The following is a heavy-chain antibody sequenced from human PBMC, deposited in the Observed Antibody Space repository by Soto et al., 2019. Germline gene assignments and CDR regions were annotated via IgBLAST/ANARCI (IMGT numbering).Heavy chain of an antibody. V-gene: IGHV3-23*01. Sequence: GGSLRLSCAASGFTFSSYAMSWVRQAPGKGLEWVSAISGSGGSTYYADSVKGRFTISRDNSKNTLYLQMNSLRAEDTAVYYCAKESQTYYDFWSGFGTWFDPWGQGTLVTVSS. D-gene: IGHD3-3*01. CDR1: GFTFSSYA. J-gene: IGHJ5*02. CDR2: ISGSGGST. CDR3: AKESQTYYDFWSGFGTWFDP.